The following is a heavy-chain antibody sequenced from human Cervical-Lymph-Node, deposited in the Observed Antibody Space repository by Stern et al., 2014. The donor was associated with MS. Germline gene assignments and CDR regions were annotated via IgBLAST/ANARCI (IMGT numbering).Heavy chain of an antibody. CDR3: AHMRECGGDNYKFDS. CDR1: GFSLTTRGVC. Sequence: QVTLKESGPALVKPTQTVTLTCTFSGFSLTTRGVCVSWIRQPPGKALEWLGLIDWDGDTYYSTSLKTAFIISKDTSNNQVVLTMNNVDPVDTATYYCAHMRECGGDNYKFDSWGQGALVTVSS. D-gene: IGHD2-21*01. J-gene: IGHJ4*02. V-gene: IGHV2-70*13. CDR2: IDWDGDT.